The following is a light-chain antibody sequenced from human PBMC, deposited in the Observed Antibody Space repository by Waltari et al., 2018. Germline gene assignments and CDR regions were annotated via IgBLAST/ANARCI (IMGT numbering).Light chain of an antibody. J-gene: IGLJ2*01. CDR2: GNV. Sequence: QSGLTQPPSVSGAPGQRVTISCTGSSSNIGAGADSDWYPLLPGTAPNLPIYGNVNRPSGVPGRCSGSKSGTSASLAITGLQAEDEAGYYCQSYDSSLSGSVFGGGTKLTVL. CDR1: SSNIGAGAD. V-gene: IGLV1-40*01. CDR3: QSYDSSLSGSV.